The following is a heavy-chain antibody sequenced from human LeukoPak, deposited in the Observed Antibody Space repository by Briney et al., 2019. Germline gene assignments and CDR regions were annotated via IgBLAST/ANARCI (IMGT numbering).Heavy chain of an antibody. CDR3: ARESPRTRGATE. V-gene: IGHV1-2*02. J-gene: IGHJ4*02. Sequence: ASVKVSCKASGYTFTGYYLHWVRQAPGQGLEWMGWINPNSGGTNYAQKFQGRVTMTRDTSISTAYMELSRLRSDDTAVYYCARESPRTRGATEWGQGTLVTVSS. D-gene: IGHD1-26*01. CDR1: GYTFTGYY. CDR2: INPNSGGT.